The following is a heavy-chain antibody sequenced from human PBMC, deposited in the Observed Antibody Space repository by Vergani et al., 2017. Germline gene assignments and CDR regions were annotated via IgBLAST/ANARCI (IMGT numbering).Heavy chain of an antibody. D-gene: IGHD6-19*01. CDR3: AKDQGGAVAGTNY. Sequence: VQLVESGGGLVKPGGSLRLSCAASGFTFSDYYMSWIRQAPGKGLEWVSAISGSGGSTYYADSVKGRFTISRDNSKNTLYLQMKSLRAEDTAVYYCAKDQGGAVAGTNYWGQGTLVTVSS. J-gene: IGHJ4*02. CDR2: ISGSGGST. CDR1: GFTFSDYY. V-gene: IGHV3-23*04.